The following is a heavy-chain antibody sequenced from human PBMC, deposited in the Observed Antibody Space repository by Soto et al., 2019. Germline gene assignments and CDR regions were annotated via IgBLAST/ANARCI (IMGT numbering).Heavy chain of an antibody. CDR3: ARDQGVAAAGITRFDP. J-gene: IGHJ5*02. CDR1: GASMNSYH. CDR2: IHSSGST. D-gene: IGHD6-25*01. V-gene: IGHV4-4*07. Sequence: PWETLSLTCTVSGASMNSYHWSWIRQPAGKGLEWIGHIHSSGSTNYNPSLKSRVTMSVDTSKNQFSLRLMSLTAADTAVYYCARDQGVAAAGITRFDPWGQGSLVTVSS.